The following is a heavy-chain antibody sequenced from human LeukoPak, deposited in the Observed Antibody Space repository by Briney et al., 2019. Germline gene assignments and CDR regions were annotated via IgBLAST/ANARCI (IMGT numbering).Heavy chain of an antibody. CDR2: ISYDGSNK. CDR1: GFTFSSYG. V-gene: IGHV3-30*18. D-gene: IGHD3-22*01. J-gene: IGHJ4*02. CDR3: AKFENYYDSSGYDFDY. Sequence: PGRSLRLSCAASGFTFSSYGMHWVRQAPGKGLEWVAVISYDGSNKYYADSVKGRFTISRDNSKNTLYLQMNSLGAEDTAVYYCAKFENYYDSSGYDFDYWGQGTLVTVSS.